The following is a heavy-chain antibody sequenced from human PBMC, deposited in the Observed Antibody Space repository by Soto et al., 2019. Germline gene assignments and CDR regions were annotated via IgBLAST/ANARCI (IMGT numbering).Heavy chain of an antibody. Sequence: TVRNTGTGGVAAMSSCDDYWSLIRQPTWKGLEWIGYIDYSGDTSYNPSLKSRVTISIDTSKNQFSLKLSSVTAADTAFYYCAREGALLFGGNSDYYSTMDVWGQGTTVT. D-gene: IGHD2-21*02. CDR3: AREGALLFGGNSDYYSTMDV. CDR2: IDYSGDT. CDR1: VAAMSSCDDY. J-gene: IGHJ6*02. V-gene: IGHV4-30-4*01.